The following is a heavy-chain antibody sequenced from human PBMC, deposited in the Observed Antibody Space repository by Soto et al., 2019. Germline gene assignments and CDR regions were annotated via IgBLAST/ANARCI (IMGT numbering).Heavy chain of an antibody. CDR2: ISGSGGST. CDR3: AKITIFGVVRGYMDV. J-gene: IGHJ6*03. D-gene: IGHD3-3*01. Sequence: GGSLRLSCAASGFTFSSYAMSWVRQAPWKGLEWVSAISGSGGSTYYADSVKGRFTISRDNSKNTLYLQMNSLRAEDTAVYYCAKITIFGVVRGYMDVWGQGPTVTVSS. CDR1: GFTFSSYA. V-gene: IGHV3-23*01.